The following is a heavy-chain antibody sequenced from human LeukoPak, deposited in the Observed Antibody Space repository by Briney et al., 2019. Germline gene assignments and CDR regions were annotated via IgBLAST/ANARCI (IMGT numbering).Heavy chain of an antibody. D-gene: IGHD3-10*01. Sequence: ASVKVSCKASGYTFTSYGISWVRQAPGQGLEWMGWISAYNGNTNYAQKLQGGVTMTTDTSTSTAYMELRSLRSDDTAVYYCARDMGFLWFGESPYYYYGMDVWGQGSTVTVSS. CDR1: GYTFTSYG. CDR3: ARDMGFLWFGESPYYYYGMDV. V-gene: IGHV1-18*01. J-gene: IGHJ6*02. CDR2: ISAYNGNT.